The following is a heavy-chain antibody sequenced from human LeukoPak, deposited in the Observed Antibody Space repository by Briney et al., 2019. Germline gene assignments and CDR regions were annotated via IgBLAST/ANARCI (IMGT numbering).Heavy chain of an antibody. J-gene: IGHJ4*02. CDR1: GYTFTGYY. CDR2: IKLHSGGT. V-gene: IGHV1-2*02. CDR3: ARDRAVATIGGVDY. D-gene: IGHD5-24*01. Sequence: ASVKVSCKASGYTFTGYYMHWVRQAPGQGLEWMGWIKLHSGGTNYAQKFQGRVTMTGDTSISTAYMELSRLRSDDTAVYYCARDRAVATIGGVDYWGQGTLVTVSS.